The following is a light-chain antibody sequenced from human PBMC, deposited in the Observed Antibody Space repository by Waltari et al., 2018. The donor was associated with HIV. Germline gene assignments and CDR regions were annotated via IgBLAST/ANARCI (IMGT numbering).Light chain of an antibody. CDR1: QSVSSTS. J-gene: IGKJ1*01. CDR3: QQYGSSTWT. Sequence: ELVLTQSPGPLSLSPGERGTLSCRASQSVSSTSLAWYQQKPGQAPSRLIYGVSIRATGIPDRFSGSGSGTDFTLTISRLEPEDLAVYYCQQYGSSTWTFGQGTKVEIK. CDR2: GVS. V-gene: IGKV3-20*01.